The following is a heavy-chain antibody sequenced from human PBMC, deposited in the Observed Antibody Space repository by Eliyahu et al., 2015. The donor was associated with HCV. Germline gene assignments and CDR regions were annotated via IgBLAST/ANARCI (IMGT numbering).Heavy chain of an antibody. CDR3: TTPFIGRSSGWYSDY. CDR2: IKSKTDGGTT. D-gene: IGHD6-19*01. CDR1: GFTFSNAW. V-gene: IGHV3-15*01. J-gene: IGHJ4*02. Sequence: EVQLVESGGGLVKPGGSLRLSCAASGFTFSNAWMSWVRQGPGKRVEWVGRIKSKTDGGTTDYAAPVKGRFTTSRDESKNTLFLQMNSLKTEDTAVYYCTTPFIGRSSGWYSDYWGQGTLVTVSS.